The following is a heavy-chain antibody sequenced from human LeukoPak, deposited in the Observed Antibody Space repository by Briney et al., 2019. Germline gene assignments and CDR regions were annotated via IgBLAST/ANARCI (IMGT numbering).Heavy chain of an antibody. J-gene: IGHJ4*02. CDR2: MNPNSGNT. CDR1: GYTFTSYD. V-gene: IGHV1-8*03. CDR3: ARGVRALHFDY. Sequence: ASVKVSCKASGYTFTSYDINWVRQATGQGLEWTGWMNPNSGNTGYAQKFQGRVTITRNTSISTAYMELSSLRSEDTAVYYCARGVRALHFDYWGQGTLVTVSS.